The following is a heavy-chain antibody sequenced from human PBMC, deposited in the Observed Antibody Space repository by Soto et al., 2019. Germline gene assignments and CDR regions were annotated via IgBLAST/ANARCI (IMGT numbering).Heavy chain of an antibody. CDR3: ARIDRS. CDR1: GFTFSSYG. Sequence: GGSLRLSCAASGFTFSSYGMHWVRQAPGKGLERVAVISYDGSNKYYADSVKGRFTISRDNSKNTLYLQMNSLRAEDTAVYYCARIDRSWGQGTLVTVSS. V-gene: IGHV3-30*03. CDR2: ISYDGSNK. J-gene: IGHJ5*02.